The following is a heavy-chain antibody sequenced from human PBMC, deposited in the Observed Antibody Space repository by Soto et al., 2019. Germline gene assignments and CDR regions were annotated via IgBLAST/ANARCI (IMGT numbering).Heavy chain of an antibody. D-gene: IGHD4-17*01. CDR2: IIPIFNTA. CDR1: GGTLSNYA. Sequence: QVQLVQSGAEVKKPGSSVKVSCKASGGTLSNYAFTWVRQAPGQGLEWMGGIIPIFNTANYAQRFQGRVTITAEESTSTAYMQPNSLRSEDTAVYSCARVRPTDYVGNYNNGMDVWGQGTPVTVSS. CDR3: ARVRPTDYVGNYNNGMDV. J-gene: IGHJ6*02. V-gene: IGHV1-69*01.